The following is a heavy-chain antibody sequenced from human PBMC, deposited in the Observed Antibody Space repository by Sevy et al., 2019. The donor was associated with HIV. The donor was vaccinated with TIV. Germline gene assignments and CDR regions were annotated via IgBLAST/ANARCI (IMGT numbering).Heavy chain of an antibody. D-gene: IGHD6-19*01. CDR3: AGYSSGWYNWFDP. J-gene: IGHJ5*02. CDR1: GGSISSYY. V-gene: IGHV4-59*01. CDR2: IYYSGRT. Sequence: SETLSLTCTVSGGSISSYYWSWIRQPPGKGLEWIGYIYYSGRTNYNPSLKSRVTISVDTSKNQFSLKLSSVTAADTAVYYCAGYSSGWYNWFDPWGQGTLVTVSS.